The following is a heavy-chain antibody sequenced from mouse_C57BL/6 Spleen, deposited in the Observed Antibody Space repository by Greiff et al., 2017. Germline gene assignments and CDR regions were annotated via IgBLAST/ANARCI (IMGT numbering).Heavy chain of an antibody. Sequence: VQLKQSGAELVRPGASVKLSCTASGFNIKDDYMHWVKQRPEQGLEWIGWIDPENGDTEYASKFQGKATITADTSSNTAYLQLSSLTSEDTAVYYCTTRGVNYYGSSSPDYWGQGTTLTVSS. V-gene: IGHV14-4*01. J-gene: IGHJ2*01. CDR1: GFNIKDDY. D-gene: IGHD1-1*01. CDR2: IDPENGDT. CDR3: TTRGVNYYGSSSPDY.